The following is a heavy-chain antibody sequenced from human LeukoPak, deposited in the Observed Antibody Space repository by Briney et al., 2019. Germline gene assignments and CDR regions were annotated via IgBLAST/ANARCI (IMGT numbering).Heavy chain of an antibody. CDR2: VNPNSGNT. D-gene: IGHD6-13*01. CDR3: ARVPSIAAAGTDFDY. CDR1: GYTFTSYD. Sequence: GASVKVSCKASGYTFTSYDINWVRQATGQGLEWMGWVNPNSGNTGYAQKFQGRVTMTRNTSISTAYMELSSLRSEDTAVYYCARVPSIAAAGTDFDYWGQGTLVTVSS. J-gene: IGHJ4*02. V-gene: IGHV1-8*01.